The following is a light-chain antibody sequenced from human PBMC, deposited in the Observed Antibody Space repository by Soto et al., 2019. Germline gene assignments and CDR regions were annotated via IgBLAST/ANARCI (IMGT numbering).Light chain of an antibody. CDR3: APCDGSCRM. CDR1: QSITTW. Sequence: DIQMNKSPSTLSSSVGDRVIITCRASQSITTWLAWYQQKPGKAPKLLIYDASSLESGVPPRFSGSGYGTEFSVTFSELEQADFLTIYGAPCDGSCRMFREGTKVDIK. J-gene: IGKJ1*01. V-gene: IGKV1-5*01. CDR2: DAS.